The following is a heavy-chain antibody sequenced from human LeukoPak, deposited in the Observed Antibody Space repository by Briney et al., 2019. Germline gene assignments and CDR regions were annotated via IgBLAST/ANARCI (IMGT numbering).Heavy chain of an antibody. CDR2: INPNSGGT. V-gene: IGHV1-2*02. CDR3: ARDIVVVVAATKYDAFDI. CDR1: GYTFTGYY. Sequence: ASVKVSCKASGYTFTGYYMHWVRQAPGQGLEWMGWINPNSGGTNYPQKFQGRVTMTRDTSTSTAYMELRSLRSDDTAVYYCARDIVVVVAATKYDAFDIWGQGTMVTVSS. D-gene: IGHD2-15*01. J-gene: IGHJ3*02.